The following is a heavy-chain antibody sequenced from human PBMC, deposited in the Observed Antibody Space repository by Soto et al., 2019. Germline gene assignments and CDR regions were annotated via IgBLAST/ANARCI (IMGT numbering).Heavy chain of an antibody. J-gene: IGHJ4*02. CDR2: IYYSGST. V-gene: IGHV4-59*01. D-gene: IGHD4-4*01. Sequence: QVQLQESGPGLVKPSETLSLTCTVSGGSISSYYWSWIRQPPGKGLEWIGYIYYSGSTNYNPSLKSRVTISVDTSKNQFSLKLSSVTAADTAVYYCATGPEGYSNYAFDYWGQGTLVTVSS. CDR3: ATGPEGYSNYAFDY. CDR1: GGSISSYY.